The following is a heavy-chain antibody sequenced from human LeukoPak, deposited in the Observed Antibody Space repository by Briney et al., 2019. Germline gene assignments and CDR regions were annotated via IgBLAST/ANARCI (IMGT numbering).Heavy chain of an antibody. CDR2: IQYSGIT. CDR1: GGPISNYY. J-gene: IGHJ4*02. V-gene: IGHV4-59*08. Sequence: SETLSLTCSVSGGPISNYYSSWLRQPPGKGLEWIGYIQYSGITKYNPSVQSRVAISLDTSRNQFSLKLTSVAAADTAVYYCASSGNEYFTLDYWGQGTLVTVSS. CDR3: ASSGNEYFTLDY. D-gene: IGHD3-10*01.